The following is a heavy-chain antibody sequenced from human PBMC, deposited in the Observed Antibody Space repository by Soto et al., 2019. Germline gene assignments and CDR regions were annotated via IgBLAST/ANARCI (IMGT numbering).Heavy chain of an antibody. D-gene: IGHD5-12*01. CDR1: GFTFGDYG. Sequence: GESLKISCSASGFTFGDYGMNWFRQAPGKGLEWIGFIRSYAYGGTTQYAASVKDRFAISRDDSKSIAYLQMNGLQTEDTAVYYCSRDPGWLQLNGIYPFDCWGQGTLVTVSS. CDR2: IRSYAYGGTT. CDR3: SRDPGWLQLNGIYPFDC. V-gene: IGHV3-49*03. J-gene: IGHJ4*02.